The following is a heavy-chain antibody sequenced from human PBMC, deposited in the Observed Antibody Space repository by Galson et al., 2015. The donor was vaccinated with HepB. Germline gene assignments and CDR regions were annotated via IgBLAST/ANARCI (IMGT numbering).Heavy chain of an antibody. Sequence: SLRLSCAASGFTFSNYAMSWVRQAPGKGLAWVSVISGSGGTTYYVDSVKGRFTISRDKSKNTLHLEMNSLRAEDTAVYYCAKDRLGGATGLFDPWGQGTLVTVSS. J-gene: IGHJ5*02. V-gene: IGHV3-23*01. D-gene: IGHD1-26*01. CDR3: AKDRLGGATGLFDP. CDR2: ISGSGGTT. CDR1: GFTFSNYA.